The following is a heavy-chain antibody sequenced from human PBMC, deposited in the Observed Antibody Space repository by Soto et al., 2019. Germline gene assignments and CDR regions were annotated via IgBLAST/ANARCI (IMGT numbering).Heavy chain of an antibody. D-gene: IGHD6-19*01. CDR1: GLAVSSKH. J-gene: IGHJ4*02. Sequence: EVQLVESGGGLIQPGGSLRLSCAASGLAVSSKHMTWVRQAPGKGLEWVTVFYGGGTTYYADSVKGRFTISRDTSKNTLYLQMNSLRAEDTAVYYCVQTTGWPGFDFWGQGTLVTVSS. CDR3: VQTTGWPGFDF. V-gene: IGHV3-53*01. CDR2: FYGGGTT.